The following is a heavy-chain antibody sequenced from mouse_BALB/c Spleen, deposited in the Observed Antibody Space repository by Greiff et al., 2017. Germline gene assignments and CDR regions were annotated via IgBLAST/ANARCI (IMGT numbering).Heavy chain of an antibody. Sequence: EVLLVEPGPSLVKPSQTLSLTCSVTGDTITSGYWNWIRKFPGNKLEYMGYISYSGSTYYNPPLKSRISITRDTSKNQYYLQLNSVTTEYTATYYCSSYSYDGPWFAYWGQGTLVTVSA. CDR1: GDTITSGY. CDR2: ISYSGST. CDR3: SSYSYDGPWFAY. V-gene: IGHV3-8*02. J-gene: IGHJ3*01. D-gene: IGHD2-12*01.